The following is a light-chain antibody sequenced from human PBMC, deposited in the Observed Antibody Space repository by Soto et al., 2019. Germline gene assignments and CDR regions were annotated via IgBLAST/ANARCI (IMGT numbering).Light chain of an antibody. CDR3: QEYDTFRFT. V-gene: IGKV1-5*01. J-gene: IGKJ2*01. CDR2: DAS. Sequence: IPMTQSPSTLSASVGDRLTITCRASQTISTSLAWYQQRPGKAPKLVIFDASTLANGVPSRFSGSGSGTEFFLTISSLQPDDFATYYCQEYDTFRFTFGQGTQLEIK. CDR1: QTISTS.